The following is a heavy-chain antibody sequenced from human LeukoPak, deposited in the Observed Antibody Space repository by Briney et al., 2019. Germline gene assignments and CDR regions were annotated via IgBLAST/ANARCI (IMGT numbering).Heavy chain of an antibody. CDR1: AGSISSSSYY. D-gene: IGHD6-19*01. CDR3: AKGAGPPWFDP. J-gene: IGHJ5*02. Sequence: SETLSLTCTVSAGSISSSSYYWGWIRQPPGKGLEWIGSIYYSGSTYYNPSLKSRVTISADTSKNQFSLKLSSVTAADTAVYYCAKGAGPPWFDPWGQGTLVTVSS. CDR2: IYYSGST. V-gene: IGHV4-39*07.